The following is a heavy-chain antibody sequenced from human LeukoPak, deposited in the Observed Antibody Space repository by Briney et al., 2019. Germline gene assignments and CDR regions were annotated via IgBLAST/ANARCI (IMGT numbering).Heavy chain of an antibody. D-gene: IGHD3-16*02. CDR2: IYTSGST. Sequence: SQTLSLTCTVSGGSISSGSYYWSWIRQPAGKGLEWIGRIYTSGSTNYNPSLKSRVTISVDTSKNQYSLKLSSVTAADTAVYYCARGQSDDYVWGSYRFLLDYYYYMDVWGKGTTVTVSS. CDR3: ARGQSDDYVWGSYRFLLDYYYYMDV. J-gene: IGHJ6*03. CDR1: GGSISSGSYY. V-gene: IGHV4-61*02.